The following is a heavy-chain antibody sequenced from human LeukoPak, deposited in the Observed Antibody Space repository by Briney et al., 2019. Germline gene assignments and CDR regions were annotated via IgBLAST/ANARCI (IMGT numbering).Heavy chain of an antibody. Sequence: SETLSLTCTVSGGSISSNTYYWGWIRQPPGKGLEWIGSIYYSGSTYYNLSLKSRVTISVDTSKNQFSLKLSSVTAADTAVYYCARLGYYYDSSGYHPDLDPWGQGTLVTVSS. J-gene: IGHJ5*02. D-gene: IGHD3-22*01. CDR1: GGSISSNTYY. CDR2: IYYSGST. CDR3: ARLGYYYDSSGYHPDLDP. V-gene: IGHV4-39*07.